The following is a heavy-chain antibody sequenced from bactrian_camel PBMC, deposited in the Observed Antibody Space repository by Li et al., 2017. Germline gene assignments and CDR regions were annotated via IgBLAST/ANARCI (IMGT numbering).Heavy chain of an antibody. V-gene: IGHV3S6*01. Sequence: HVQLVESGGGSVQTGGSLRLSCTASGSNLKRYCIAWFRQAPGKEREAVAAVDLDGDADHADSVRGRFFASRDNAKNTLYLQMNDLKPDDSAMYYCAADQGGGYCYTRRPQYEWDYWGQGTQVTVS. CDR3: AADQGGGYCYTRRPQYEWDY. D-gene: IGHD3*01. CDR1: GSNLKRYC. J-gene: IGHJ4*01. CDR2: VDLDGDA.